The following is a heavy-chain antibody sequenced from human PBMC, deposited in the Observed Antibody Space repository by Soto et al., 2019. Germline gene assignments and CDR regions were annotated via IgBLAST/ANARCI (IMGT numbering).Heavy chain of an antibody. Sequence: ASVKVSCMASGYTFTSYGLIWVRQAPGQGLEWMGWISAYNGNTNYAQKLQGRVTMTTDTSTSTAYMELRSLRSDDTAVYYCARDGITYYYDSSGYWFDPWGQGTLVTVSS. CDR1: GYTFTSYG. CDR3: ARDGITYYYDSSGYWFDP. CDR2: ISAYNGNT. V-gene: IGHV1-18*01. D-gene: IGHD3-22*01. J-gene: IGHJ5*02.